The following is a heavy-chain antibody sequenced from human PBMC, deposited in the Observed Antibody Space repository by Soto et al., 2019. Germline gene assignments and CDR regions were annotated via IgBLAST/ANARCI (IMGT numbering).Heavy chain of an antibody. CDR3: ARAGYGLGNDY. D-gene: IGHD5-12*01. V-gene: IGHV4-30-2*01. CDR2: IYHSGST. Sequence: QLQLQESGSGLVKPSQTLSLTCAVSGGSISSGGYSWCWIRQPPGKGLEWIGYIYHSGSTYYNPSRKSRVTISVDRSKNQFSLKLSSVTAADTAVYYCARAGYGLGNDYWGQGTLVTVSS. J-gene: IGHJ4*02. CDR1: GGSISSGGYS.